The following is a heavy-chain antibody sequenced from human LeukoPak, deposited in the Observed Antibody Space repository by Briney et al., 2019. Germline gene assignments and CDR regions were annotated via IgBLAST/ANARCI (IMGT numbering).Heavy chain of an antibody. J-gene: IGHJ3*02. CDR3: ARGPGGFDI. CDR2: IYHSGST. V-gene: IGHV4-30-2*01. D-gene: IGHD3-10*01. CDR1: GGSISSGGYS. Sequence: SETLSLTCAVSGGSISSGGYSWSWIRQPPGKGLEWIGYIYHSGSTYYNPSLKSRVTISVDRSKNQFSLKLSSVTAADMVVYYCARGPGGFDIWGQGAMVTVSS.